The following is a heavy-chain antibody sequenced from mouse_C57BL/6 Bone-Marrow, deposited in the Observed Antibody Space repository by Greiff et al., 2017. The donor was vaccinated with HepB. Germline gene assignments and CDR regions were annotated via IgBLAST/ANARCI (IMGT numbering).Heavy chain of an antibody. V-gene: IGHV1-39*01. CDR1: GYSFTDYN. CDR3: ARDYYGYGYFDV. Sequence: EVKLVESGPELVKPGASVKISCKASGYSFTDYNMNWVKQSNGKSLEWIGLIHPNYGTTSYNQKFKGKATLTVDQSSSTAYMQLNSLTSEDSAVYYCARDYYGYGYFDVWGTGTTVTVSS. CDR2: IHPNYGTT. J-gene: IGHJ1*03. D-gene: IGHD1-1*01.